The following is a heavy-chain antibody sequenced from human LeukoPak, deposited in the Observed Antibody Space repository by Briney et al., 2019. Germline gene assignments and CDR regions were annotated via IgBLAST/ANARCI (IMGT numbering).Heavy chain of an antibody. CDR3: ATRGDTAMSLLY. Sequence: PSETLSLTCTVSGGSISSYYWSWIRQPPGKGLEWIGYIYYSGSTNYNPSLKSRVTISVDTSKNQFSLKLSSVTAADTAVYYCATRGDTAMSLLYWGQGTLVTVSS. CDR2: IYYSGST. J-gene: IGHJ4*02. V-gene: IGHV4-59*01. D-gene: IGHD5-18*01. CDR1: GGSISSYY.